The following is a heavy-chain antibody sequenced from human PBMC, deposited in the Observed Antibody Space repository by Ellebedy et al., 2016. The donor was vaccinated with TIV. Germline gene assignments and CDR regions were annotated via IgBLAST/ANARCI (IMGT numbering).Heavy chain of an antibody. CDR2: MNPNSGNT. CDR3: ARVRPRSAWDLDY. D-gene: IGHD1-26*01. CDR1: GYTFTSYD. Sequence: ASVKVSCKASGYTFTSYDINWVRQATGQGLEWMGWMNPNSGNTGYAQKFQGRVTITRNTSISTAYMELSSLRSEDTAVYYCARVRPRSAWDLDYWGQGTLVTVPS. V-gene: IGHV1-8*03. J-gene: IGHJ4*02.